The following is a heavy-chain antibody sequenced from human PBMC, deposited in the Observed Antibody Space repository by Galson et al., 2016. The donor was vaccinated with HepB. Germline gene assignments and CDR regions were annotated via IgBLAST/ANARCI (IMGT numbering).Heavy chain of an antibody. D-gene: IGHD3-22*01. Sequence: SETLSLTCTVSGGSITRSSYYWGWIRQPPGKGLEWIGSIYYSGSTYYNPSLNSRVTISVDTSKNQFSLKLSSVTAADTAVYYCARHRYDYDSSGYPTYFDYWGQGTLVTVSS. J-gene: IGHJ4*02. V-gene: IGHV4-39*01. CDR3: ARHRYDYDSSGYPTYFDY. CDR2: IYYSGST. CDR1: GGSITRSSYY.